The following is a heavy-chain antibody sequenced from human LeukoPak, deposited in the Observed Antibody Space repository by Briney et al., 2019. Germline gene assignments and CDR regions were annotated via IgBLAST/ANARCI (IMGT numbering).Heavy chain of an antibody. Sequence: ASVKVSCKASGYTFTSYGISWVRQAPGQGLEWMGWISAYNGNTNYAQKLQGRVTMTTDTSTSTAYMELRSLRSDDTAVYYCARGGPLLWFGELSSNWFDPWGQGTLVTVSS. V-gene: IGHV1-18*01. D-gene: IGHD3-10*01. J-gene: IGHJ5*02. CDR3: ARGGPLLWFGELSSNWFDP. CDR2: ISAYNGNT. CDR1: GYTFTSYG.